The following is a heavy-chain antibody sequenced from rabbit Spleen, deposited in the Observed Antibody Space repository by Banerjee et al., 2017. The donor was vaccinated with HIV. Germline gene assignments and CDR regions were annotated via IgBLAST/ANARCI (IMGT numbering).Heavy chain of an antibody. CDR3: ARGDVYGNHGYDL. CDR1: GFSFSSDYD. Sequence: QQQLEESGGGLVKPGGTLTLTCKASGFSFSSDYDICWVRQAPGKGLELIACIDSGSGITYYANWVNGRFSISRENAQNTVFLQMTSLTAADTATYFCARGDVYGNHGYDLWGPGTLVTVS. V-gene: IGHV1S43*01. CDR2: IDSGSGIT. J-gene: IGHJ4*01. D-gene: IGHD6-1*01.